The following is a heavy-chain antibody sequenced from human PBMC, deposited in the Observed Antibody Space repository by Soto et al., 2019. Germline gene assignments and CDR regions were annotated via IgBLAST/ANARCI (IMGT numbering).Heavy chain of an antibody. D-gene: IGHD3-3*01. Sequence: SETLSLTCTVSGGSISSSSYYWGWIRQPPGKGLEWIGSIYYSGSTYYNPSLKSRVTISVDTSKNQFSLRLTSVTAADTAVYYCARVRDWFDPWGQGTRVTVS. V-gene: IGHV4-39*07. CDR1: GGSISSSSYY. CDR2: IYYSGST. J-gene: IGHJ5*02. CDR3: ARVRDWFDP.